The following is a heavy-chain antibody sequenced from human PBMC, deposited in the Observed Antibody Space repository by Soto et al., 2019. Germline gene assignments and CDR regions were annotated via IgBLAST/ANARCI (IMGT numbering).Heavy chain of an antibody. CDR3: ARGGGHGDYRGGCWFDP. D-gene: IGHD4-17*01. V-gene: IGHV4-31*03. Sequence: QVQLQESGPGLVRPSQTLSLTCTVSGGSISSGGYYWSWIRQHPGKGLEWIGYIYYSGSAYYNPSLKSRVTISVDTSKNQFSLKLSSVTAADTAVYYCARGGGHGDYRGGCWFDPWGQGTLVTVSS. CDR1: GGSISSGGYY. J-gene: IGHJ5*02. CDR2: IYYSGSA.